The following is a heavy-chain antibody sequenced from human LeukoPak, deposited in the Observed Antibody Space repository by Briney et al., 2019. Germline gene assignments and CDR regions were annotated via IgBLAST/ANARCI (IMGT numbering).Heavy chain of an antibody. D-gene: IGHD3-10*01. CDR1: GGSISSYY. Sequence: SETLSLTCTVSGGSISSYYWSWIRQPPGKGLEWIGYIYYGGSTNYNPSLKSRVTISVDTSKNQFSLKLSSVTAADTAVYYCARGFEGYYGSGSYYLFDYWGQGTLVTVSS. J-gene: IGHJ4*02. V-gene: IGHV4-59*01. CDR3: ARGFEGYYGSGSYYLFDY. CDR2: IYYGGST.